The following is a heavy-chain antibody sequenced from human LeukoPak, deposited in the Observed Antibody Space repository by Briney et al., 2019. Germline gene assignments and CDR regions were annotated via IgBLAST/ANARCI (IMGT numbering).Heavy chain of an antibody. D-gene: IGHD3-22*01. CDR2: IYHSGST. CDR3: ARGDYDSTGYYLTTIH. V-gene: IGHV4-30-2*01. CDR1: DGSISSSGYS. Sequence: SETLSLTCAVSDGSISSSGYSWSWIRQPPGEGLEWIGYIYHSGSTYYNPSLKSRVTISVDRSKNQFSLKLSSVTAADTAVYYCARGDYDSTGYYLTTIHWGQGTLVTVSS. J-gene: IGHJ4*02.